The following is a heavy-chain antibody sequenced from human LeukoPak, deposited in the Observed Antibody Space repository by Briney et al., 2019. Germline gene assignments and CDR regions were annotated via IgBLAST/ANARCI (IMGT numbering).Heavy chain of an antibody. Sequence: SETLSLTCTVSGGSISSYYWSWIRQPPGKGLEWIGYIYYSGSTNYNPSLKSRVTISVDMSKSQFALKLTSVTAADTAVYYCARLSAGTRLDFWGQGTLVTVSS. J-gene: IGHJ4*02. CDR3: ARLSAGTRLDF. CDR2: IYYSGST. CDR1: GGSISSYY. V-gene: IGHV4-59*01. D-gene: IGHD1-14*01.